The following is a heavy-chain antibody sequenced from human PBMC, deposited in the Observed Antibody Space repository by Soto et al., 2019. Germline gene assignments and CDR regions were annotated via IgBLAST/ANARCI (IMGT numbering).Heavy chain of an antibody. CDR2: ISWNSGSI. D-gene: IGHD6-19*01. CDR1: GFTFDDYA. V-gene: IGHV3-9*01. J-gene: IGHJ4*02. Sequence: EVQLVESGGGLVQPGRSLRLSCAASGFTFDDYAMHWVRQAPGKGLEWVSRISWNSGSIGYADSVKGRFTISRDNDKNSLYLQMNSLRAEDTALYYCAKVNIAVEGGHFDYWGQGTLVTVSS. CDR3: AKVNIAVEGGHFDY.